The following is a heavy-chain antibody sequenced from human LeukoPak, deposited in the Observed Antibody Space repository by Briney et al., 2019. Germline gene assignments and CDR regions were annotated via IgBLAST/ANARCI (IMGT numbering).Heavy chain of an antibody. Sequence: SETLSLTCTVSGDSINSLDLWSWVRQPPGKGLEWIGEMYLSGTTHSNPSVKSRVTISIDKSKNQFFLNLSSVTAADMAAYYCAGLVGRYSSGLYYYYFDYWGQGTLVTVSS. CDR3: AGLVGRYSSGLYYYYFDY. D-gene: IGHD3-22*01. J-gene: IGHJ4*02. V-gene: IGHV4-4*02. CDR2: MYLSGTT. CDR1: GDSINSLDL.